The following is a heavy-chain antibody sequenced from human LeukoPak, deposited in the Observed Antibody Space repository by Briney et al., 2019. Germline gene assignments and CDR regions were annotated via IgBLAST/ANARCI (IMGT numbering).Heavy chain of an antibody. Sequence: ASVTVSCKASGYTFTSYAMNWVRQAPGQGLEWMGWINTNTGNPTYAQGFTGRFVFSLDTSVSTAYLQISSLKAEDTAVYYCARHLYDFWSGSAVYFSYGMDVWGQGTTVTVSS. CDR1: GYTFTSYA. CDR3: ARHLYDFWSGSAVYFSYGMDV. V-gene: IGHV7-4-1*02. D-gene: IGHD3-3*01. J-gene: IGHJ6*02. CDR2: INTNTGNP.